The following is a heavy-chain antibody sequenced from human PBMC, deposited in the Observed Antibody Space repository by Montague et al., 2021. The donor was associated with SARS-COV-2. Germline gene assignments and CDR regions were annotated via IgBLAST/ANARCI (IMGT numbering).Heavy chain of an antibody. J-gene: IGHJ3*02. Sequence: CAISGDSVSGDNVSWNWIRQSPSRGLEWLGRTYYRSRWFDHYEVSMKGXIIIKADTSKNQFSLQLDSVTPEDTAVYYCARGDGSGPYTGYAFDIWGQGTLVTVSS. CDR1: GDSVSGDNVS. CDR2: TYYRSRWFD. D-gene: IGHD3-10*01. CDR3: ARGDGSGPYTGYAFDI. V-gene: IGHV6-1*01.